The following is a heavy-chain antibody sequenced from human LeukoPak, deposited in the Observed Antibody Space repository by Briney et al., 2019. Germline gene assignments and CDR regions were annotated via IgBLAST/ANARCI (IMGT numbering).Heavy chain of an antibody. J-gene: IGHJ4*02. Sequence: SETLSLTCAVYGGSFSGYYWSWIRQPPGKGLEWIGEINHSGSTNYNPSLKSRVTISVDTSKNQFSLKLSSVTAADTAVYYCARPAPRYGDYSDYWGQGTLVTVSS. CDR2: INHSGST. CDR3: ARPAPRYGDYSDY. D-gene: IGHD4-17*01. V-gene: IGHV4-34*01. CDR1: GGSFSGYY.